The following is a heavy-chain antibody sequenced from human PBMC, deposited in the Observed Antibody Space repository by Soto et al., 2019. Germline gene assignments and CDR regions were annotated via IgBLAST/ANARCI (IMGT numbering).Heavy chain of an antibody. J-gene: IGHJ4*02. D-gene: IGHD3-10*01. CDR2: ISTGGAYM. V-gene: IGHV3-21*06. Sequence: EVQLVESGGGLVKAGGSLRLFCTASGFTFRNYNMNWVRQAPGKGLGWVSSISTGGAYMFYADSVKGRFTISRDSAQYSLFLQIDSPMAEDTAVYYCARDIGSPGGDYFASWGEGTLLTV. CDR1: GFTFRNYN. CDR3: ARDIGSPGGDYFAS.